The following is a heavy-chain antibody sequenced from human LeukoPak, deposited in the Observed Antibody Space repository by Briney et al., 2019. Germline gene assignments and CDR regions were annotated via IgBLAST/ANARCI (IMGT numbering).Heavy chain of an antibody. J-gene: IGHJ3*02. V-gene: IGHV3-30*04. Sequence: PGGSLRLSCAASGFTFSSYAMHWVRQAPGKGLEWVAVISYDGSNKYYADSVKGRFTISRDNSKNTLYLQMNSLRAEDTAVYYCARDGAALRGYSGYGATRLAFDIWGQGTMVTVSS. D-gene: IGHD5-12*01. CDR2: ISYDGSNK. CDR1: GFTFSSYA. CDR3: ARDGAALRGYSGYGATRLAFDI.